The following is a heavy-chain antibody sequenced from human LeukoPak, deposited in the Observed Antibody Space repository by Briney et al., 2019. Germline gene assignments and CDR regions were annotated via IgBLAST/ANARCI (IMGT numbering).Heavy chain of an antibody. Sequence: ASVKVSCKASGYTFTNYYIHWVRQAPGQGLEWMGIINPSGGSTSYAQKFQGRVTMTRDMSTSTVYMELSRLRSDDTAVYYCARNVAAAGMNWFDPWGQGTLVTVSS. CDR3: ARNVAAAGMNWFDP. J-gene: IGHJ5*02. CDR2: INPSGGST. V-gene: IGHV1-46*01. D-gene: IGHD6-13*01. CDR1: GYTFTNYY.